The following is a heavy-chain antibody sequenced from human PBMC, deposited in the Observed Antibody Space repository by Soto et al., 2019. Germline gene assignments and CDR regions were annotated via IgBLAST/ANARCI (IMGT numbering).Heavy chain of an antibody. V-gene: IGHV3-23*01. CDR3: ARIRGYWYGLDV. J-gene: IGHJ6*02. Sequence: GGSLRLSCAASGFPLSTYGMTWVRQAPGKGLEWVSAITGTGGNTYYVDSVKGRFTSSRDNSKNMLYLQVNSLRAEDTAVYYCARIRGYWYGLDVWGQGTTVTVSS. CDR1: GFPLSTYG. CDR2: ITGTGGNT.